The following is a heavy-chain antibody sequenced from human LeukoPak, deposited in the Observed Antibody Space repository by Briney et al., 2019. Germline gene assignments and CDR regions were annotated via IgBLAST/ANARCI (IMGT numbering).Heavy chain of an antibody. J-gene: IGHJ4*02. Sequence: PSETLSLTCTVSGGSISSTTYYWGWIRQPPGKGLEWIGSVYYCGNTYYNPSLKSRVTISVVTSKSQFSLRLNSVTAADTAVYYCARDVVTMVRGVIYAEVPFDYWGQGALVTVSS. CDR3: ARDVVTMVRGVIYAEVPFDY. D-gene: IGHD3-10*01. V-gene: IGHV4-39*02. CDR1: GGSISSTTYY. CDR2: VYYCGNT.